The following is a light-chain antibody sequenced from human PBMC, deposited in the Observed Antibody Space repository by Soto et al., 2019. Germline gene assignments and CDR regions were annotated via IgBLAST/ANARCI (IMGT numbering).Light chain of an antibody. CDR3: SSYTTSNTRQIA. CDR2: DVS. CDR1: SSDVGGYNY. J-gene: IGLJ1*01. V-gene: IGLV2-14*03. Sequence: QFGRTQPAAVSGSPGHSVTITITGTSSDVGGYNYVSWYQHHPGKAPKLMIFDVSNRPSGVSNRFSGSKSGNTASLTISGLQPEDEADYYCSSYTTSNTRQIAFGTGTKVTVL.